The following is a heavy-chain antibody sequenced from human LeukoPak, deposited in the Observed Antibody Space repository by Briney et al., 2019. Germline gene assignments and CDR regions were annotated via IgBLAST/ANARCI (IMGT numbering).Heavy chain of an antibody. CDR2: MNPNSGNA. D-gene: IGHD1-1*01. CDR3: ARAMGRTGTTFWFDP. J-gene: IGHJ5*02. Sequence: ASVKVSCKASGYTFTSYDINWVRQATGQGLEWMGWMNPNSGNAGYAQKFQGRVTMTRNTSISTAYMELSSLRSEDTAVYYCARAMGRTGTTFWFDPWGQGTLVTVSS. V-gene: IGHV1-8*01. CDR1: GYTFTSYD.